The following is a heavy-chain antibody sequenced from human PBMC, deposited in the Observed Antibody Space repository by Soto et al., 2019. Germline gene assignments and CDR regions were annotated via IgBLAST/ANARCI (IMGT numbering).Heavy chain of an antibody. J-gene: IGHJ5*01. CDR3: VRERPHGARIDS. CDR2: IYYSGST. D-gene: IGHD6-6*01. V-gene: IGHV4-30-4*01. CDR1: GGSISSGDYY. Sequence: SETLSLTCSVSGGSISSGDYYWSWIRQPPGKGLEWIGYIYYSGSTCYNPSLKSRVTISVDTSKNQFSLKLSSVTAADTAVYYFVRERPHGARIDSWGPGIRVT.